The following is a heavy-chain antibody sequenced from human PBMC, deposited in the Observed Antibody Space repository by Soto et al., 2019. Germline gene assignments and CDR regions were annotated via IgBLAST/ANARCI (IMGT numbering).Heavy chain of an antibody. D-gene: IGHD6-25*01. CDR3: ARDQYSSASYPFDY. V-gene: IGHV3-7*01. J-gene: IGHJ4*02. CDR1: GFTFSSYW. CDR2: IKQDGSEK. Sequence: TGGSLRLSCAASGFTFSSYWMSWVRQAPGKGLEWVANIKQDGSEKYYVDSVKGRFTISRDNAKNSLYLQMNSLRAEDTAVYYCARDQYSSASYPFDYWGQGTLVTVSS.